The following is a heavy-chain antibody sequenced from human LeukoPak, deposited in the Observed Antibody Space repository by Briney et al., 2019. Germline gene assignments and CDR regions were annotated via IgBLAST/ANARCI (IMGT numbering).Heavy chain of an antibody. CDR1: GYTFTSYD. CDR2: MNPNSGNT. CDR3: ARGRGAYNYYYMDV. V-gene: IGHV1-8*03. D-gene: IGHD3-16*01. Sequence: ASVKVSCKASGYTFTSYDINWVRQATGQGLEWMGWMNPNSGNTGYAQKFQGRVTITRNTSISTAYMELSSLRSEDTAVYYCARGRGAYNYYYMDVWGKGTTVTVSS. J-gene: IGHJ6*03.